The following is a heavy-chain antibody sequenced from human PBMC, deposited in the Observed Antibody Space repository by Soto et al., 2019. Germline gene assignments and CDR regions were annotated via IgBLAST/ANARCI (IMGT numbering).Heavy chain of an antibody. CDR3: TRVGPAATKFDY. CDR2: IRSKAYGGTT. D-gene: IGHD2-2*01. V-gene: IGHV3-49*04. CDR1: GFTFGDYA. J-gene: IGHJ4*02. Sequence: GGSLRLSCTASGFTFGDYAMSWVRQAPGKGLEWVGFIRSKAYGGTTEYAASVKGRFTISRDDSKSIAYLQMNSLKTEDTAVYYCTRVGPAATKFDYWGQGTLVTVYS.